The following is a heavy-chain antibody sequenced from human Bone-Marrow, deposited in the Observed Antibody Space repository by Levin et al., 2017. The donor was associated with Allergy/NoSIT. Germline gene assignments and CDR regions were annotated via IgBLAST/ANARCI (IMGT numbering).Heavy chain of an antibody. D-gene: IGHD6-13*01. CDR2: VDPSDSDT. J-gene: IGHJ3*01. V-gene: IGHV5-10-1*01. CDR3: ARQSTNNCWYNDAVDV. Sequence: GESLKISCQGSGYSFDTYWITWVRQMPGKGLEWMGRVDPSDSDTDYSPSFGGHVTISVDKSITTAYLQWNSLKASDTAMYYCARQSTNNCWYNDAVDVWGQGTTVTVSS. CDR1: GYSFDTYW.